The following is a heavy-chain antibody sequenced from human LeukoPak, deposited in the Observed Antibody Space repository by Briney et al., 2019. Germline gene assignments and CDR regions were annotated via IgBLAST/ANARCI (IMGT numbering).Heavy chain of an antibody. CDR2: IIPIFGTA. V-gene: IGHV1-69*13. D-gene: IGHD5-24*01. CDR3: ARGEGDGYNDYYYYMDV. Sequence: GASVKVSCKASGGTFSSYAISWVRQAPGQGLEWMGGIIPIFGTANYAQKFQGRVTITADVSTSTAYMELSSLRSEDTAVYYCARGEGDGYNDYYYYMDVWGKGTTVTVSS. CDR1: GGTFSSYA. J-gene: IGHJ6*03.